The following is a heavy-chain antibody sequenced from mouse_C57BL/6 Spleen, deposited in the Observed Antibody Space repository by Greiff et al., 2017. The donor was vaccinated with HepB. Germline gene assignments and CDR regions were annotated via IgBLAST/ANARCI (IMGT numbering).Heavy chain of an antibody. D-gene: IGHD2-3*01. CDR1: GYTFTDYY. Sequence: EVQLQQSGPELVKPGASVKISCKASGYTFTDYYMNWVKQSHGKSLEWIGDINPNNGGTSYNQKFKGKATLTVDKSSSTAYMELRSLTSEDSAVYYCARGNPYDGYYGWYFDVWGTGTTVTVSS. CDR3: ARGNPYDGYYGWYFDV. CDR2: INPNNGGT. V-gene: IGHV1-26*01. J-gene: IGHJ1*03.